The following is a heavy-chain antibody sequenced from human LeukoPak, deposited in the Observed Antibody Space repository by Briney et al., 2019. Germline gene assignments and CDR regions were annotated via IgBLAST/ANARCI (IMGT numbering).Heavy chain of an antibody. D-gene: IGHD3-22*01. V-gene: IGHV3-30*02. CDR2: IRYDGSNK. Sequence: PGGSLRLSCAASGFTFSIYGMHWVRQAPGKGLEWVAFIRYDGSNKYYADSVKGRFTISRDNSKNTLYVQMNSLRGEDTAVYYCAKGLYYKDRSGYPAWGQGTLVTVSS. CDR3: AKGLYYKDRSGYPA. J-gene: IGHJ5*02. CDR1: GFTFSIYG.